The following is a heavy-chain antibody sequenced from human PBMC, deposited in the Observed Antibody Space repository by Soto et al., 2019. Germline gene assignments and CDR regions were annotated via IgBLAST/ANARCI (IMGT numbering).Heavy chain of an antibody. CDR3: AKDGGPIYCISTGCSAKLLDY. CDR2: ISDDGDNA. V-gene: IGHV3-30*18. Sequence: QVQLVESGGDVVQPGRSLRLSCAASGFTFSTYGMHWVRQAPGTGLEWVSVISDDGDNAYYAASVRGRFTISSDNSKQTLYLQTSILSHEATAVYSCAKDGGPIYCISTGCSAKLLDYRGEGTLGTVSS. CDR1: GFTFSTYG. J-gene: IGHJ4*02. D-gene: IGHD2-2*01.